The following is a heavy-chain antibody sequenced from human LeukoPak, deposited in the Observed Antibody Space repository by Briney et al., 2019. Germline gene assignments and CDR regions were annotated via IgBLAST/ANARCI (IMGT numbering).Heavy chain of an antibody. CDR2: IWYDGSNI. D-gene: IGHD3-3*01. J-gene: IGHJ4*01. CDR3: ARGYDKPDY. V-gene: IGHV3-33*01. Sequence: PGGSLRLSCAASGFTFGSYGMHWVRRAPGKGPEWVAVIWYDGSNIYYADSVKGRFTISRDNSKNTLFLQMNSLRAEDTAVYYCARGYDKPDYWGQGTLVTVSS. CDR1: GFTFGSYG.